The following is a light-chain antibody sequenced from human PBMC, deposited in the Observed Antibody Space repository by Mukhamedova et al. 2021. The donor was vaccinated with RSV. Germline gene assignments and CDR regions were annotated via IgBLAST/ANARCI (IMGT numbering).Light chain of an antibody. CDR2: GAS. CDR3: QQYNNWPSWT. J-gene: IGKJ1*01. V-gene: IGKV3-15*01. Sequence: PGERATLSCRASQSVSSNLAWYQQKPGQAPRLLIYGASTRATGIPARFSGSGSGTEFTLTISSLQSEDFAVYYCQQYNNWPSWT. CDR1: QSVSSN.